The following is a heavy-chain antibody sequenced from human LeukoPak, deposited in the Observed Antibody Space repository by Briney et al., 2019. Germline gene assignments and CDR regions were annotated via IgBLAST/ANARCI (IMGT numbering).Heavy chain of an antibody. CDR3: ARGSFDYFDS. CDR2: IYYSGST. V-gene: IGHV4-31*03. CDR1: GGFISSGGYY. J-gene: IGHJ4*02. Sequence: SQTLSLTCTVSGGFISSGGYYWSWIRQHPGKGLEWIGYIYYSGSTYYNPSLKSRVTISVDTSKNQFSLKLSCVTAADTAVYYCARGSFDYFDSWGQGTLVTVSS.